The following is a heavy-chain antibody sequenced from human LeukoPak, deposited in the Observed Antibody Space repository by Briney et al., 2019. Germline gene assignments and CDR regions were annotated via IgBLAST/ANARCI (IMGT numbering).Heavy chain of an antibody. Sequence: GGSLRLSCAASGFNFSKYIMTWVRQAPGKRPQWVAHINPSGSETAFLDSVRGRFTISRDSSKNSLYLQVNTLGVEDTAVYHCARGHYGLDVWGQGTTVTVSS. CDR3: ARGHYGLDV. J-gene: IGHJ6*02. CDR1: GFNFSKYI. V-gene: IGHV3-7*01. CDR2: INPSGSET.